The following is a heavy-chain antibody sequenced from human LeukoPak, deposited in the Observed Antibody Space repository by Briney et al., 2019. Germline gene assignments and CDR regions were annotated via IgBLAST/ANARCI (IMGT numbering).Heavy chain of an antibody. D-gene: IGHD6-19*01. Sequence: GGSLRLSCAASGFTFSSYWMSWVRQAPGKGLEWVANIKQDGSEKYYVDSVKGRFTISRDNAKNSLYLQMNSLRAEDTAVYYCARGYSSGWYSYYYMDVWGKGTTVTVSS. CDR1: GFTFSSYW. CDR2: IKQDGSEK. CDR3: ARGYSSGWYSYYYMDV. V-gene: IGHV3-7*01. J-gene: IGHJ6*03.